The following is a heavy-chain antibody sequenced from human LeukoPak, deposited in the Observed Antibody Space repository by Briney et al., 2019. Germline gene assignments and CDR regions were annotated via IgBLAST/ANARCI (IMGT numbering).Heavy chain of an antibody. CDR1: GFTVSSNY. Sequence: PGGSLRLSCAASGFTVSSNYMSWVRQAPGKGLEWVLVIYSGGSTYYADSVKGRFTISRDNSKNTLYLQMNSLRAEDTAVYYCARDRVDYGDYVDYWGQGTLVTVSS. D-gene: IGHD4-17*01. J-gene: IGHJ4*02. V-gene: IGHV3-66*01. CDR3: ARDRVDYGDYVDY. CDR2: IYSGGST.